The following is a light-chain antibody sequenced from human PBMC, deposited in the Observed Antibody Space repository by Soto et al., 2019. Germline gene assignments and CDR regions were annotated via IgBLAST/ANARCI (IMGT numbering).Light chain of an antibody. V-gene: IGKV3-15*01. J-gene: IGKJ1*01. CDR1: QSLTSN. Sequence: VVMTQSPATLSVSPGDGVTLSCRASQSLTSNLAWYQHKVGQAPRLLIYGGSVRTTGVPAGFSGSGAGAEFSLPISSRQSEDFAVYYCQERGNRPPRTFGQGTKVEIK. CDR2: GGS. CDR3: QERGNRPPRT.